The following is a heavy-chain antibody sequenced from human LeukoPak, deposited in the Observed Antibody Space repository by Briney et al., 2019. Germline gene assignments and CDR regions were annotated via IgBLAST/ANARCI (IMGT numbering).Heavy chain of an antibody. CDR1: GFTFSSYG. CDR3: AKGAGYSSNWNFDY. V-gene: IGHV3-30*02. J-gene: IGHJ4*02. D-gene: IGHD6-13*01. Sequence: GGSLRLSCAASGFTFSSYGMHWVRQAPGKGLEWVAFIRYDGSNKYYADSVKGRFTISRDNSKNTLYLQMNSLRAEDTAGYYCAKGAGYSSNWNFDYWGQGTLVTVSS. CDR2: IRYDGSNK.